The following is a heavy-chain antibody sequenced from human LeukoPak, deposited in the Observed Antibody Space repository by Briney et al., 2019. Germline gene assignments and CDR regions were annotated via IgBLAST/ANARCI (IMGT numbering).Heavy chain of an antibody. CDR2: ISGSGGST. J-gene: IGHJ4*02. CDR3: ARALLILYGSGSYGDY. D-gene: IGHD3-10*01. V-gene: IGHV3-23*01. CDR1: GFTFSSYA. Sequence: QSGGSLRLSCAASGFTFSSYAMSWVRQAPGKGLEWVSAISGSGGSTYYADSVKGRFTISRDNSKNTLYLQMNSLRAEDTAVYYCARALLILYGSGSYGDYWGQGTLVTVSS.